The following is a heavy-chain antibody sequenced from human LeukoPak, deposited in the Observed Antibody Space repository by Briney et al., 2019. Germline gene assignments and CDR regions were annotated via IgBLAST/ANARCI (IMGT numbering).Heavy chain of an antibody. Sequence: PGGSLRLSCAASGFTFSRYSMNWVRQAPGKGLEWVSYISSSSSTIYYADSVKGRFTISRGNAKNSLYLQMNSLRAEDTAMYYCARQDYDSSGYYSLNYFDYWGQGTLVTVSS. J-gene: IGHJ4*02. V-gene: IGHV3-48*01. D-gene: IGHD3-22*01. CDR3: ARQDYDSSGYYSLNYFDY. CDR1: GFTFSRYS. CDR2: ISSSSSTI.